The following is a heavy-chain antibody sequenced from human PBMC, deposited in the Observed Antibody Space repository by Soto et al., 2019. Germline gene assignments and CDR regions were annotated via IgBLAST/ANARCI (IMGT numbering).Heavy chain of an antibody. CDR2: ISGSGGST. CDR3: AKDHDFRWFGELTPDNWFDP. J-gene: IGHJ5*02. D-gene: IGHD3-10*01. V-gene: IGHV3-23*01. Sequence: GGSLRLSCAASGFTFSSYAMSWVRQAPGKGLEWVSAISGSGGSTYYADSVKGRFTISRDNSKNTLYLQMNSLRAEDTAVYYCAKDHDFRWFGELTPDNWFDPWGQGTLVTVSS. CDR1: GFTFSSYA.